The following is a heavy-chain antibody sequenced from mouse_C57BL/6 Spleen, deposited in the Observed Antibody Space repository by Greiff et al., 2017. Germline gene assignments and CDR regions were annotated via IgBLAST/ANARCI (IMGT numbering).Heavy chain of an antibody. Sequence: EVKLVESEGGLVQPGSSMKLSCTASGFTFSDYYMAWVRQVPEKGLEWVANINYDGSSTYYLDSLKSRFIISRDNAKNILYLQMSSLKSEDTATYYCARDVEYLDYWGQGTTLTVSS. V-gene: IGHV5-16*01. CDR3: ARDVEYLDY. CDR2: INYDGSST. CDR1: GFTFSDYY. J-gene: IGHJ2*01.